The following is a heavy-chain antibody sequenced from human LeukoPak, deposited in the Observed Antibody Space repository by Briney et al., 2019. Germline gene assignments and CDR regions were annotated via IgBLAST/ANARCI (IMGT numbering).Heavy chain of an antibody. V-gene: IGHV1-18*01. Sequence: ASVKVSCKASGYTFTSYGISWVRQAPGQGLEWMGWISAYNGNTNYAQKLQGRVTMTTDTSTSTAYMELRSLRSDDTAVYYCAKRGMAAHSNGYYYYYYMDVWGTGTTVTVSS. CDR2: ISAYNGNT. J-gene: IGHJ6*03. CDR3: AKRGMAAHSNGYYYYYYMDV. CDR1: GYTFTSYG. D-gene: IGHD6-13*01.